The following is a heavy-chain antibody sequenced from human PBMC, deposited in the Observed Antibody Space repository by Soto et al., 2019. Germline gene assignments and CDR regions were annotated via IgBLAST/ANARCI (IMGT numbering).Heavy chain of an antibody. J-gene: IGHJ6*02. CDR3: ARSRCTDYSNYGYYYYGMDV. CDR1: GFTVSSNY. D-gene: IGHD4-4*01. V-gene: IGHV3-53*01. Sequence: GGSLRLSCAASGFTVSSNYMSWVRQAPGKGLEWVSVIYSGGSTYYADSVKGRFTISRDNSKNTLYLQMNSLRAEDTAVHYCARSRCTDYSNYGYYYYGMDVWGQGTTVTVSS. CDR2: IYSGGST.